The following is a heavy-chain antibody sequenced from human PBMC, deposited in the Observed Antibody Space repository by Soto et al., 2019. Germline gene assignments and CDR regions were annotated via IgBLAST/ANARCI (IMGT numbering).Heavy chain of an antibody. CDR3: AKDKWGYSNSWSPPWFDP. CDR1: GFTFSSYG. V-gene: IGHV3-30*18. J-gene: IGHJ5*02. CDR2: ISHDGSNK. D-gene: IGHD6-13*01. Sequence: GGSLRLSCAASGFTFSSYGMHWVRQAPGKGLEWVAVISHDGSNKYYADSVKGRFTISRDNSKNTLYLQMNSLRAEDTAVYYCAKDKWGYSNSWSPPWFDPWGQGTLVTVSS.